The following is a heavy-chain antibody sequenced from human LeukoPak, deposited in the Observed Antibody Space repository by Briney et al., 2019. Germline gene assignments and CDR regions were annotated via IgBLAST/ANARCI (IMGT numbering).Heavy chain of an antibody. CDR3: AKDTSGWYPSGMDV. V-gene: IGHV3-23*01. J-gene: IGHJ6*02. CDR2: ISGRGGTT. CDR1: GFTFSSYA. D-gene: IGHD6-19*01. Sequence: GGSLRLSCVASGFTFSSYAMSWVRQALGKGLEWVSGISGRGGTTYYADSVKGRFTISRDSSKNTLYLQMNSLRAEDTAVYYCAKDTSGWYPSGMDVWGQGTTVTVSS.